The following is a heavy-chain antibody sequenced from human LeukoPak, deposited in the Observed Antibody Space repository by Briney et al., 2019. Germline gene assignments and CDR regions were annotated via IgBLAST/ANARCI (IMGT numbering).Heavy chain of an antibody. Sequence: SGGSLRLSCVASGFSFDDFAMHWVRQAPGKGLEWVSVISWDGATTYYAGSVQGRFSISRDNSKNSLYLQMNSLRTEDTALYYCVKDVSYTSGSYYRVPDYGLAVWGQGTTVTVSS. D-gene: IGHD3-10*01. CDR2: ISWDGATT. V-gene: IGHV3-43*01. CDR3: VKDVSYTSGSYYRVPDYGLAV. CDR1: GFSFDDFA. J-gene: IGHJ6*02.